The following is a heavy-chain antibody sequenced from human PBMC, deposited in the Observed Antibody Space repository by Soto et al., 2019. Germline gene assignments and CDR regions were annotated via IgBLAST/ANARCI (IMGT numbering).Heavy chain of an antibody. J-gene: IGHJ4*02. V-gene: IGHV1-18*01. CDR2: ISPYNGHT. CDR3: ARHRTFFDY. Sequence: QDQLVQSGAEVKKPGASVKVSCKASGYTLNNYGITWVRQAPGQGLEWMGWISPYNGHTNYAQKLQGRVTMTTDTSTSTAYMELRRLRSDDTAVYYCARHRTFFDYWCQGTLVTVSS. CDR1: GYTLNNYG.